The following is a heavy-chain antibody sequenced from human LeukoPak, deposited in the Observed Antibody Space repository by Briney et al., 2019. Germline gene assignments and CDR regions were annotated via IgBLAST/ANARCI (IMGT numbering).Heavy chain of an antibody. J-gene: IGHJ4*02. CDR3: AKDVGKWESLHFFDY. CDR2: ISGSGAST. D-gene: IGHD1-26*01. CDR1: GFTLSTNA. Sequence: GGSLRLSCLTSGFTLSTNAMSWVRQAPGKGLEWISGISGSGASTYYADSVKGRFTISRDDSRNTLYLQMNSPRGDDTAVYYCAKDVGKWESLHFFDYWGQGTLVTVSS. V-gene: IGHV3-23*01.